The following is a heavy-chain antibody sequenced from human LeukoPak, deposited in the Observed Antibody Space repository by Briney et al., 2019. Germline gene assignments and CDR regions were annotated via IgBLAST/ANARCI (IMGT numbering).Heavy chain of an antibody. V-gene: IGHV3-64*04. D-gene: IGHD2-15*01. Sequence: PGGSLRLSCAASGFTFSSYAMNWVRQAPGKGLEYVSSISYNGGSTYYADSVKGRFTISRDNSKNTLYLQMNSLRAEDTAVYYCAKSGGDCSGGSCYAVWGQGTLVTVSS. J-gene: IGHJ4*02. CDR1: GFTFSSYA. CDR2: ISYNGGST. CDR3: AKSGGDCSGGSCYAV.